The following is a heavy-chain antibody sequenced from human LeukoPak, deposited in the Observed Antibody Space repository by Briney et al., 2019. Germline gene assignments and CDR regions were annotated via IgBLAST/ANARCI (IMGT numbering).Heavy chain of an antibody. CDR3: AKRGVPAAVFSTLDY. V-gene: IGHV3-23*01. Sequence: PGGSLRLSCAASGFTASSNYMSWVRQAPGKGLEWVSGISGSGGYTYYADSVKGRFTISRDNSKNTLYLQMNSLRAEDTAVYYCAKRGVPAAVFSTLDYWGQGTLVTVSS. CDR2: ISGSGGYT. J-gene: IGHJ4*02. CDR1: GFTASSNY. D-gene: IGHD2-2*01.